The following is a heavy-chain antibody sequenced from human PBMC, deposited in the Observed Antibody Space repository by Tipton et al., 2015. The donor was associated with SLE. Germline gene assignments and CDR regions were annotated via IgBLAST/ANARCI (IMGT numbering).Heavy chain of an antibody. CDR2: IYHRGST. J-gene: IGHJ5*02. V-gene: IGHV4-39*06. Sequence: TLSLTCTVSGASISSSSYYWAWIRQPPGKGVEWFGEIYHRGSTNYNPSLKSRVTISVDTAKNPFALKLRSATAADTAVYYCARRRSETGLFSERGWFDPWGQGAMVTVSS. D-gene: IGHD3-10*02. CDR3: ARRRSETGLFSERGWFDP. CDR1: GASISSSSYY.